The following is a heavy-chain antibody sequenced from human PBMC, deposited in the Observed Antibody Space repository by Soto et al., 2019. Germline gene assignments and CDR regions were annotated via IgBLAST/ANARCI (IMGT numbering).Heavy chain of an antibody. CDR1: GYIFTGYG. CDR2: IRPYNGHT. D-gene: IGHD6-19*01. J-gene: IGHJ4*02. CDR3: ALPKNTLGWYNF. V-gene: IGHV1-18*04. Sequence: QAQVVQSGDEVKTPGASVKVSCKASGYIFTGYGISWVRQAPGQGLEWMGWIRPYNGHTEFAQRLQGRLTLNTDTSTTTAFMELSNLRSDDTAVYYCALPKNTLGWYNFWGQGTLVTVS.